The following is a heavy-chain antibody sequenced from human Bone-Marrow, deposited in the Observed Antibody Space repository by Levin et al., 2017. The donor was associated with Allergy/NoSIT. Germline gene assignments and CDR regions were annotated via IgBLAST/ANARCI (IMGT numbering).Heavy chain of an antibody. CDR1: GFTFSSYG. J-gene: IGHJ4*02. CDR3: AKGVPVGYCSGGSCYSIGYFDY. Sequence: LSLTCAASGFTFSSYGMHWVRQAPGKGLEWVAVISYDGSNKYYADSVKGRFTISRDNSKNTLYLQMNSLRAEDTAVYYCAKGVPVGYCSGGSCYSIGYFDYWGQGTLVTVSS. V-gene: IGHV3-30*18. CDR2: ISYDGSNK. D-gene: IGHD2-15*01.